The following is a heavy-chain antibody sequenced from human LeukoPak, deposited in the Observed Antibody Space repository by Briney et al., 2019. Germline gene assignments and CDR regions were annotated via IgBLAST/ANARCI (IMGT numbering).Heavy chain of an antibody. J-gene: IGHJ6*03. D-gene: IGHD4-11*01. Sequence: GSSVKVSCKASGGTFSSYAISWVRQAPGQGPEWMGRIIPIFGTANYAQKFQGRVTITADKSTSTAYMELSSLRSEDTAVYYCARVGRDSNYYYYYMDVWGKGTTVTVSS. CDR1: GGTFSSYA. CDR2: IIPIFGTA. CDR3: ARVGRDSNYYYYYMDV. V-gene: IGHV1-69*06.